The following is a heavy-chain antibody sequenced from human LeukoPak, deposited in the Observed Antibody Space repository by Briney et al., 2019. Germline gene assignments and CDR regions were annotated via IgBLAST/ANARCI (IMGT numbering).Heavy chain of an antibody. D-gene: IGHD2-2*01. CDR1: GFTFSSYA. Sequence: GGSLRLSCSASGFTFSSYAMHWVRQAPGKGLEYVSAISSNGGSTYYADSVKGRFTISRDNSKNTLYLQMSSLRAEDTAVYYCVKVPGCSSTSCSYYFDYWGQGTLVTVSS. CDR2: ISSNGGST. J-gene: IGHJ4*02. CDR3: VKVPGCSSTSCSYYFDY. V-gene: IGHV3-64D*06.